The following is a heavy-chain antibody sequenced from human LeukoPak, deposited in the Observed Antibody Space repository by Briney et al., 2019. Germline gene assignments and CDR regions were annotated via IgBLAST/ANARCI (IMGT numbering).Heavy chain of an antibody. CDR2: IQQDGSEK. D-gene: IGHD1-26*01. CDR3: TRRRPGGSYRDY. Sequence: GGSLRLSCAASGFTFTSYWMSWVRQAPGKGLEQVANIQQDGSEKYYVDSVKGRFTISRDNAKNPIYLQMNSLRAEDTAVYYCTRRRPGGSYRDYWGQGTLVTVSS. V-gene: IGHV3-7*05. J-gene: IGHJ4*02. CDR1: GFTFTSYW.